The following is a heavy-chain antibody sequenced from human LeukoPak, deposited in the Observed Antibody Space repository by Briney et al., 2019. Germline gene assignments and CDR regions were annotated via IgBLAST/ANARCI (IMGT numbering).Heavy chain of an antibody. CDR3: ARGLGDYYDTSTYYYAVPAH. J-gene: IGHJ4*02. Sequence: ASVKVSCKASGYTFTSYYMHWVRQAPGQGLEWMGIINPSGGSTGYAQKFQGRVTMTRDTSTSTVYMELSSLRSEDTAVYYCARGLGDYYDTSTYYYAVPAHWGQGTLVTVSS. D-gene: IGHD3-22*01. CDR1: GYTFTSYY. V-gene: IGHV1-46*01. CDR2: INPSGGST.